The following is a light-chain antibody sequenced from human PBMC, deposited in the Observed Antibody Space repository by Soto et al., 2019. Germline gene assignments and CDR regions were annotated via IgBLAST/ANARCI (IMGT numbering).Light chain of an antibody. CDR3: QQYDNVPPT. J-gene: IGKJ5*01. V-gene: IGKV1-33*01. CDR2: DAS. CDR1: QDINNY. Sequence: DIQMTQSPSSLSASVGDRVTITCQASQDINNYLNWYQQKPGKAPKLLIYDASSLETGVPSRFSGSGSGTDFTFTISSLQPEDIASYYCQQYDNVPPTFGRGTRLEIK.